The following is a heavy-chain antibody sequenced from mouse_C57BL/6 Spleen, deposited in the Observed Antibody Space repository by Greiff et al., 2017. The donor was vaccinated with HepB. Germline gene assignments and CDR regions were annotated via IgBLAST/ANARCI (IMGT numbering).Heavy chain of an antibody. V-gene: IGHV1-42*01. CDR3: ARDYSRMDY. Sequence: EVQLQESGPELVKPGASVKISCKASGYSFTGYYMNWVKQSPEKSLEWIGEINPSTGGTTYNQKFKAKATLTVDKSSSTAYMQLKSLKSEDSAVYYCARDYSRMDYWGQGTSVTVSS. CDR2: INPSTGGT. CDR1: GYSFTGYY. J-gene: IGHJ4*01. D-gene: IGHD2-12*01.